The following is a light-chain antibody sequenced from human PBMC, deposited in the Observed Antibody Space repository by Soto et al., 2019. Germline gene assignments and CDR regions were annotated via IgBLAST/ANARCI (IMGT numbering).Light chain of an antibody. J-gene: IGLJ2*01. Sequence: QSALTQPASVSGSPGQSITISCTGTSSDVGGSNYVSWYQQHPGKAPKLMIYDVHNRPSGISNRFSGSKSGNTASLTISGLQAEDEADYYCSSYRSGSTLVFGGGTQVTVL. CDR3: SSYRSGSTLV. V-gene: IGLV2-14*01. CDR1: SSDVGGSNY. CDR2: DVH.